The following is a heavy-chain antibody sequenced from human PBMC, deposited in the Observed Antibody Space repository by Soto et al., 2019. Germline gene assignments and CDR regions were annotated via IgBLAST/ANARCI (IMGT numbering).Heavy chain of an antibody. CDR3: ARVDDSSGYDLDY. J-gene: IGHJ4*02. D-gene: IGHD3-22*01. Sequence: PGGSLRLSCAASGFTFSDHYMDWVRQAPGKGLEWVGRTRNKANSYTTEYAASVKGRFTISRDDSKNSLYLQMNSLKTEDTAVYYCARVDDSSGYDLDYWGQGTLVTVSS. V-gene: IGHV3-72*01. CDR1: GFTFSDHY. CDR2: TRNKANSYTT.